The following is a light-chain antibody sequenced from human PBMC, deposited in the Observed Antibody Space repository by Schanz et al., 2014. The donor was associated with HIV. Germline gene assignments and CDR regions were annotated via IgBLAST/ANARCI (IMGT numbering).Light chain of an antibody. CDR1: QGITNY. V-gene: IGKV1-17*01. Sequence: DIQMTQSPSTLSASVGDRVTITCQASQGITNYLNWYQQKPGKAPKPLIYAASSLQSGVPSRFSGSGSGTDFTLTINGLQPDDFATYYCQQLNSFPYTFGQGTMLEI. CDR2: AAS. CDR3: QQLNSFPYT. J-gene: IGKJ2*01.